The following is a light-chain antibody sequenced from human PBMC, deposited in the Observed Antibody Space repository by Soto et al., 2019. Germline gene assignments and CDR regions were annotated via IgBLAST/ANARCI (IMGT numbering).Light chain of an antibody. Sequence: EIVLTHSPATLSLSPWERATLSSSASQSVSRYLSWYQQKPGQAPRLLISDTSNRATGIPARFSGSGSGTDFTLTISSLEPEDFAVYYCQQRSNWPIITFGQGTRLEI. V-gene: IGKV3-11*01. J-gene: IGKJ5*01. CDR3: QQRSNWPIIT. CDR1: QSVSRY. CDR2: DTS.